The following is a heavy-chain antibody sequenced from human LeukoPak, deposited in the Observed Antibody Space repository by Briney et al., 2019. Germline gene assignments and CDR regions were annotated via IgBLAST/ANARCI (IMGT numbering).Heavy chain of an antibody. J-gene: IGHJ5*02. D-gene: IGHD3-3*01. CDR2: IYYSGST. CDR3: ASLYDFWSGYSNWFDP. CDR1: GGSISSGDYY. Sequence: SETLSLTCTVSGGSISSGDYYWSWIRQPPGKGLEWIRYIYYSGSTYYNPSLKSRVTISVDTSKNQFSLKLSSVTAADTAVYYCASLYDFWSGYSNWFDPWGQGTLVTVSS. V-gene: IGHV4-30-4*01.